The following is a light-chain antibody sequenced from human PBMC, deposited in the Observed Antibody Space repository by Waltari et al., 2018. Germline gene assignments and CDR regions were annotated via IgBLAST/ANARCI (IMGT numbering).Light chain of an antibody. CDR1: SPNIGSNT. CDR3: AAWDDSLNAVV. CDR2: SDN. V-gene: IGLV1-44*01. Sequence: QSVVTQPPSASGTPGQWVTISCSGSSPNIGSNTVNWYQQLPGTAPKLLVYSDNQRPSGFPDRFSGSKSGTSASLAISGLQSEDEAGYYCAAWDDSLNAVVFGGGTKLTVL. J-gene: IGLJ3*02.